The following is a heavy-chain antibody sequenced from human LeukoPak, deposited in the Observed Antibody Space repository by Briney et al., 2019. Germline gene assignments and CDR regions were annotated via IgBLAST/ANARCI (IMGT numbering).Heavy chain of an antibody. D-gene: IGHD3-22*01. V-gene: IGHV4-59*01. Sequence: SETLSLTCTVSGGSISSYYWSWIRQPPGKGLEWIGYIYYSGSTNYNPSLNSRVTISVDTSKNQFSLKLSSVTAADTAVYYCARGQGMYYYEKGNWFAPWGQGTLVTVSS. CDR2: IYYSGST. CDR1: GGSISSYY. J-gene: IGHJ5*02. CDR3: ARGQGMYYYEKGNWFAP.